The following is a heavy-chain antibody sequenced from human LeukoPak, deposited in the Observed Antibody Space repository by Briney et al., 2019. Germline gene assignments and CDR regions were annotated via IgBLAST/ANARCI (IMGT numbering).Heavy chain of an antibody. J-gene: IGHJ4*02. CDR3: ARVLLVSSGTFYFDY. CDR1: GGSISSYY. CDR2: IHYIGST. Sequence: KPSETLSLTCTVSGGSISSYYWSWVRQPPGKGLEWIGYIHYIGSTNYNPSLKNRVTISVDTSKNQFSLKLISETAADTAVYYCARVLLVSSGTFYFDYWGQGTLVTVSS. D-gene: IGHD6-25*01. V-gene: IGHV4-59*01.